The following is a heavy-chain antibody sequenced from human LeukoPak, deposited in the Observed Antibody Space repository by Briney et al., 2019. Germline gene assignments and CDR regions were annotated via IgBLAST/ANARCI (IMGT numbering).Heavy chain of an antibody. V-gene: IGHV3-30*18. CDR2: ISYDGSDK. CDR3: AKDRGWCFEY. J-gene: IGHJ4*02. CDR1: GFTFSSSD. Sequence: PGGSLRLSCAASGFTFSSSDMHWVRQAPGKGLEWVAFISYDGSDKYYAESVKGRFTVSRDNSKHTLYLQMNSLRVEDTAVYYCAKDRGWCFEYWGQGTLVTVSS. D-gene: IGHD6-19*01.